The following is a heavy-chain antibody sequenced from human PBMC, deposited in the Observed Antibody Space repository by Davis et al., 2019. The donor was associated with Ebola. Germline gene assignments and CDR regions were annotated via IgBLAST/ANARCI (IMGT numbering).Heavy chain of an antibody. CDR3: ARNGYSSSWSPFQH. CDR2: INHSGST. J-gene: IGHJ1*01. D-gene: IGHD6-13*01. Sequence: PSETLSLTCAVYGGSFSGYYWSWIRQPPGKGLEWIGEINHSGSTNYNPSLKSRVTISVDTSKNQFSLKLSSVTAADTAVYYCARNGYSSSWSPFQHWGQGTLVTVSS. CDR1: GGSFSGYY. V-gene: IGHV4-34*01.